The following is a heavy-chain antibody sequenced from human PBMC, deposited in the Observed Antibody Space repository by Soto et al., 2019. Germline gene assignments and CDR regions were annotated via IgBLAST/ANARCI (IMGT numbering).Heavy chain of an antibody. CDR3: ARGWKSDAFDI. Sequence: QVQLVESGGGVVQPGRSLRLSCAASGFTFSSYAMHWVRQAPGKGLEWVAVISYDGSNKYYADSVKGRFTISRDNSKNTLYLQMNSLRAEDTAVYYCARGWKSDAFDIWGQGTMVTVSS. V-gene: IGHV3-30-3*01. J-gene: IGHJ3*02. CDR2: ISYDGSNK. CDR1: GFTFSSYA. D-gene: IGHD1-1*01.